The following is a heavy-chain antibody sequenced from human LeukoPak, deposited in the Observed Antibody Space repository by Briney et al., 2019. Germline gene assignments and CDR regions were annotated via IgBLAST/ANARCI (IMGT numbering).Heavy chain of an antibody. V-gene: IGHV1-24*01. CDR3: ATDLPLIAARAEGSDY. Sequence: ASVKVSCKVSGYTLTELSMHWVRQAPGKGLEWMGGFDPEDGETIYAQKFQGRVTMTEDTSTDTAYMELSSLRSEDTALYYCATDLPLIAARAEGSDYWGQGTLVTVSS. CDR2: FDPEDGET. CDR1: GYTLTELS. D-gene: IGHD6-6*01. J-gene: IGHJ4*01.